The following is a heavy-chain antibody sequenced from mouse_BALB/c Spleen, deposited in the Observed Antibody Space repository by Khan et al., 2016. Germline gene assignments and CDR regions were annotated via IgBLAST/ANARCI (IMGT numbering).Heavy chain of an antibody. D-gene: IGHD2-1*01. J-gene: IGHJ2*01. CDR3: ARYGTTYYFDY. V-gene: IGHV9-3*02. CDR2: INTNNGEP. CDR1: GYTFTNYG. Sequence: QIQLVQSGPELKKPGETVKISCKASGYTFTNYGMNWVKQAPGKGLKWMGWINTNNGEPTYAEEFKGRFAFSLETSASTAYLQINNLKNEDTATYFCARYGTTYYFDYWGQGTTLTVSS.